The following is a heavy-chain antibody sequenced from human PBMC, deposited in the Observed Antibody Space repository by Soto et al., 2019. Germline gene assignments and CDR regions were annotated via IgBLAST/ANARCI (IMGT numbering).Heavy chain of an antibody. V-gene: IGHV1-2*04. CDR3: ARESGGATATLDYYYFDMDV. Sequence: QVQLVQSGAEVRKPGASVTVSCRSSGDSFNDYYIHWVRQAPGQGFEWMGWINPNGGVTKYAQKFQGWVSMTRDTSIRTVYMQLSRLRSDDTAGYYCARESGGATATLDYYYFDMDVWGTWTTVTVSS. CDR2: INPNGGVT. D-gene: IGHD5-12*01. CDR1: GDSFNDYY. J-gene: IGHJ6*03.